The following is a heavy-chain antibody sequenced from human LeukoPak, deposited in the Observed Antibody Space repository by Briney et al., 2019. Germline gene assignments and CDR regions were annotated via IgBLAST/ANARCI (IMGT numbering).Heavy chain of an antibody. J-gene: IGHJ6*03. CDR2: ITSSSSYA. Sequence: GGSLRLSCEASGFTFSTYNMNWVRQAPGKRLEWVSSITSSSSYAFYADSVKGRFTISRDNAKSSLYLQMNNLRAEDTAVYYCARDPYSGHYGNDYYYYMDVWGKGTTVTISS. V-gene: IGHV3-21*01. D-gene: IGHD5-12*01. CDR1: GFTFSTYN. CDR3: ARDPYSGHYGNDYYYYMDV.